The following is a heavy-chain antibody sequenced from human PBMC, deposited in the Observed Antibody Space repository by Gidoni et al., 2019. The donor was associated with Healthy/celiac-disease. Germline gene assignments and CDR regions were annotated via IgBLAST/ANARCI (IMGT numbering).Heavy chain of an antibody. D-gene: IGHD2-15*01. V-gene: IGHV3-73*01. CDR1: GFTFSGSA. J-gene: IGHJ4*02. Sequence: EVQLVESGGGLVQPGGSLKLSCAASGFTFSGSAMHWVRQASGKGLEWVGRIRSKANSYATAYAASVKGRFTISRDDSKNTAYLQMNSLKTEDTAVYYCTRPGGGCSGGSCQIDYWGQGTLVTVSS. CDR3: TRPGGGCSGGSCQIDY. CDR2: IRSKANSYAT.